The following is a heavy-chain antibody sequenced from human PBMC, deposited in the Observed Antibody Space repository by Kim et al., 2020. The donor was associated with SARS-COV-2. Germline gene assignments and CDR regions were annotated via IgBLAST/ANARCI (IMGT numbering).Heavy chain of an antibody. CDR3: ARDTFPIIGGYDQPLLNY. CDR2: ISSSSSTI. V-gene: IGHV3-48*02. D-gene: IGHD5-12*01. J-gene: IGHJ4*02. CDR1: GFTFSSYS. Sequence: GGSLRLSCAASGFTFSSYSMNWVRQAPGKGLEWVSYISSSSSTIYYADSVKGRFTISRDNAKNSLYLQMNSLRDEDTAVYYCARDTFPIIGGYDQPLLNYWGQGTLVTVSS.